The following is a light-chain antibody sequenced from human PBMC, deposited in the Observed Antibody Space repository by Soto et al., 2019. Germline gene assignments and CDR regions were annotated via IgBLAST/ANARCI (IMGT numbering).Light chain of an antibody. CDR2: GTT. V-gene: IGKV3-20*01. CDR3: QQYGISPKT. CDR1: QSVNSVF. Sequence: EIVLTQSPGTLSLTPGERATLSCRASQSVNSVFFGWHQQKPGQAPRLLIYGTTNRAAGIPDRFSGSGSGTDFALTISRLEPEDSAVYFCQQYGISPKTFGQGTKVDIK. J-gene: IGKJ1*01.